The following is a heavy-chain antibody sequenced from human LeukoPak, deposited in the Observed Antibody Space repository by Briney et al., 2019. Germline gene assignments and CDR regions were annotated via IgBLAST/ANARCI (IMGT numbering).Heavy chain of an antibody. J-gene: IGHJ5*02. V-gene: IGHV4-34*01. CDR1: GGSFSGYY. CDR3: ARRMVRGVIRNFDP. Sequence: SETLSLTCAVYGGSFSGYYWSWIRQPPGKGLGWIGEINHSGSTNYNPSLKSRVTISVDTSKNQFSLKLSSVTAADTAVYYCARRMVRGVIRNFDPWGQGTLVTVSS. CDR2: INHSGST. D-gene: IGHD3-10*01.